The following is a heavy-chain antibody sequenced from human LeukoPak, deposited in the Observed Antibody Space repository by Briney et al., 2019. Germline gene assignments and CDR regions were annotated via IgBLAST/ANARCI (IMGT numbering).Heavy chain of an antibody. Sequence: SETLSLTCTVSGGSISSNSYYWDWIRQPPGKGLECIGTIFYSGTTSYSTSLKSRVTISIDTSRNQLLLKLNSVTGAETAIYYCARRRIAAIDYWGQGTLVTVSS. V-gene: IGHV4-39*01. J-gene: IGHJ4*02. CDR3: ARRRIAAIDY. D-gene: IGHD6-13*01. CDR2: IFYSGTT. CDR1: GGSISSNSYY.